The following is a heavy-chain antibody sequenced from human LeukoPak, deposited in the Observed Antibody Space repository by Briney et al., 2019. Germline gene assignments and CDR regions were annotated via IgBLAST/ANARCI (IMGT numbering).Heavy chain of an antibody. Sequence: SETLSLTCTVSGYSISSGYYWGGTRQRPGKGLEGSGSIYHSGSTYYNPALKRRDAISVDTSKKRFSLKLSSVTATDTAVYYCASAEQQEDWFDPSGEGTLVTVSS. J-gene: IGHJ5*02. D-gene: IGHD6-13*01. CDR2: IYHSGST. CDR1: GYSISSGYY. CDR3: ASAEQQEDWFDP. V-gene: IGHV4-38-2*02.